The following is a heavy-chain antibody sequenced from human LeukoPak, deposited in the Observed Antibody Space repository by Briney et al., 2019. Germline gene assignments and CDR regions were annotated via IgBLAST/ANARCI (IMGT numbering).Heavy chain of an antibody. Sequence: GGSLRLSCAASGFTFSSYAMHWVRQAPGKGLEWVAVISYDGSNKYYADSVKGRFTISRDNSKNTLYLQMNSLRAEDTAVYYCAKDLIKQGIAVAGTPDYWGQGTLVTVSS. CDR2: ISYDGSNK. D-gene: IGHD6-19*01. CDR1: GFTFSSYA. J-gene: IGHJ4*02. CDR3: AKDLIKQGIAVAGTPDY. V-gene: IGHV3-30-3*01.